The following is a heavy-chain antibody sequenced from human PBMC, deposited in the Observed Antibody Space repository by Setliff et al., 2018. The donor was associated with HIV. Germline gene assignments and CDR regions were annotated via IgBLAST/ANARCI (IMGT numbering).Heavy chain of an antibody. Sequence: NPSETLSLTCTVSGGSISSHYWTWIRQPPGKGLEWIGEIYHSGSTNYKPSLKSRVTISVDKSKNQFSLKLSSVTAADTAVYYCARLTTGAAFDIWGQGTMVTVSS. CDR1: GGSISSHY. V-gene: IGHV4-59*11. CDR3: ARLTTGAAFDI. CDR2: IYHSGST. D-gene: IGHD4-17*01. J-gene: IGHJ3*02.